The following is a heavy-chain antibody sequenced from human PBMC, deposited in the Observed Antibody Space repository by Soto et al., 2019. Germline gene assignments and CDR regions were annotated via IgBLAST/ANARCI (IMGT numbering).Heavy chain of an antibody. CDR1: GGSISNGDYY. J-gene: IGHJ6*02. CDR3: ARVSGHYYYGVDV. Sequence: QVQLQESGPGLVKPSETLSLTCNVFGGSISNGDYYWSWIRQPPGKGLQYIGYIYYGGNTNYNQSLKRRLTMSIDRSANHFSLTLTSVNAADTAVYYCARVSGHYYYGVDVWGQGTTVIVSS. V-gene: IGHV4-30-4*01. CDR2: IYYGGNT.